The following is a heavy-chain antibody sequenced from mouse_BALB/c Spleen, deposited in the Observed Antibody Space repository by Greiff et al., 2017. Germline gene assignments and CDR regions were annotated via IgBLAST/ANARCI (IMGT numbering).Heavy chain of an antibody. J-gene: IGHJ3*01. CDR3: ARGTIYYDYDWT. V-gene: IGHV3-2*02. D-gene: IGHD2-4*01. CDR2: ISYSGST. Sequence: VQLKQSGPGLVKPSQSLSLTCTVTGYSITSDYAWNWIRQFPGNKLEWMGYISYSGSTSYNPSLKSRISITRDTSKNQFFLQLNSVTTEDTATYYCARGTIYYDYDWTWGQGTLVTVSA. CDR1: GYSITSDYA.